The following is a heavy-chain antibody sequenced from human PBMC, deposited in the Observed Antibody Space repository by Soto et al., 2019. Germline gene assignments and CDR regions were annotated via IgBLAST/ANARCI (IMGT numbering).Heavy chain of an antibody. D-gene: IGHD5-12*01. CDR2: ISSSSSTI. Sequence: GGSLRLSCAASGFTFSSYSMNWVRQAPGKGLEWVSYISSSSSTIYYADSVKGRFTISRDNAKNSLYLQMNSLRAEDTAVYYCGRADSGYAHGYYYYGMDVWGQGTTVTVSS. CDR3: GRADSGYAHGYYYYGMDV. J-gene: IGHJ6*02. CDR1: GFTFSSYS. V-gene: IGHV3-48*01.